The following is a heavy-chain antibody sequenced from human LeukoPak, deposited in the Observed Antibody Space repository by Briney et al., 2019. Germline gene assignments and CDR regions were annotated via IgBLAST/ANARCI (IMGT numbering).Heavy chain of an antibody. J-gene: IGHJ4*02. Sequence: GGSLRLSCAASGFTFSSYGMSWVRQAPGKGLEWVSAISGSADSTYYADSVKGRFTISRDNSKNTLYLQMNSLRAEDTAVYYCAKSSAEGIAAAGHLFDYWGQGTLVTVSS. CDR3: AKSSAEGIAAAGHLFDY. CDR1: GFTFSSYG. CDR2: ISGSADST. V-gene: IGHV3-23*01. D-gene: IGHD6-13*01.